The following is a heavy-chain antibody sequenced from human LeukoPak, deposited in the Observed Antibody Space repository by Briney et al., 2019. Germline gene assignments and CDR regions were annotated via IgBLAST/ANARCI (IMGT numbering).Heavy chain of an antibody. CDR3: ARGQTASGYYYYYYMDV. CDR2: INSDGSST. CDR1: GFTFSSYW. Sequence: GSLRLSCAASGFTFSSYWMHWVRQAPGKGLVWVSRINSDGSSTSYADSVKGRFTISRDNAKNTLYLQMNSLRAEDTAVYYCARGQTASGYYYYYYMDVWGKGTTVTVSS. V-gene: IGHV3-74*01. J-gene: IGHJ6*03. D-gene: IGHD2-21*02.